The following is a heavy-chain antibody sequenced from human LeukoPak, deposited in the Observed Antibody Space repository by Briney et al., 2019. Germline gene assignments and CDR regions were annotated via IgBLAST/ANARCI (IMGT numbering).Heavy chain of an antibody. V-gene: IGHV4-39*07. CDR2: IYYSGST. Sequence: SETLSLTCTVSGGSISSSNFYWGWIRQPPGKGLEWIGSIYYSGSTYYNPSLKSRVTISVDTSKNQFSLKLSSVTAADTAVYYCARVPPTYYYDSSGYSDWIARWYFDLWGRGTLVTVSS. J-gene: IGHJ2*01. CDR1: GGSISSSNFY. D-gene: IGHD3-22*01. CDR3: ARVPPTYYYDSSGYSDWIARWYFDL.